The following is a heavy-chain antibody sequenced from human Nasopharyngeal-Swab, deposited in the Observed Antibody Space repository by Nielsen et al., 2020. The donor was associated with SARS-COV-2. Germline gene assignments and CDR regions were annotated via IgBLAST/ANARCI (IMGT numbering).Heavy chain of an antibody. CDR3: AKGQRTSGTRAFDI. J-gene: IGHJ3*02. CDR2: ISSAGTSI. Sequence: GSLRLSCVASGFIFSSYSMNWVRQAPGKGLEWVSYISSAGTSIYYADSVKGRFTISRDNAKDSLYMQMNSLRAEDTAVYYCAKGQRTSGTRAFDIWGQGTMVTVSS. V-gene: IGHV3-48*01. D-gene: IGHD1-1*01. CDR1: GFIFSSYS.